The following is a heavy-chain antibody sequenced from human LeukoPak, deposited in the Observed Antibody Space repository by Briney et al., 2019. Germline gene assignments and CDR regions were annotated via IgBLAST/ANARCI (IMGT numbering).Heavy chain of an antibody. Sequence: KPGGSLRLSCAASGFTFSSYSMNWVRQALGKGLEWVSSISSSSSYIYYADSVKGRFTISRDNAKNSLYLQMNSLRAEDTAVYYCARDYCSGGSCYPRFDYWGQGTLVTVSS. CDR3: ARDYCSGGSCYPRFDY. D-gene: IGHD2-15*01. J-gene: IGHJ4*02. CDR2: ISSSSSYI. CDR1: GFTFSSYS. V-gene: IGHV3-21*01.